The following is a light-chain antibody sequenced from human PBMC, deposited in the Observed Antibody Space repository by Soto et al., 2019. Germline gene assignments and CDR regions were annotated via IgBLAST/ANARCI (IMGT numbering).Light chain of an antibody. CDR2: EGT. CDR1: TSDVGGYNL. CDR3: CSYASSSSYV. J-gene: IGLJ1*01. Sequence: QSVLTQPASVSGSPGQSITISCSGTTSDVGGYNLASWYQQHTAKAPKLLIYEGTQRPSGVSSRFSGSKSGNTASLTISGLQAEDEADYYCCSYASSSSYVFGTGTKVTVL. V-gene: IGLV2-23*01.